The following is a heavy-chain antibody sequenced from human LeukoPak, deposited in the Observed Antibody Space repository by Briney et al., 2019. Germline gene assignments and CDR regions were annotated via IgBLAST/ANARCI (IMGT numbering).Heavy chain of an antibody. V-gene: IGHV4-38-2*01. D-gene: IGHD6-19*01. CDR3: ARLGIAVAGTLDY. CDR2: IYHSGST. J-gene: IGHJ4*02. CDR1: GYSISSGYY. Sequence: YPSETLSLTCAVSGYSISSGYYWGWIRQPPGKGLEWIGNIYHSGSTYYNPSLKSRVTISIDTSKNQFSLKLSSETAADTAVYYCARLGIAVAGTLDYWGQGTLVTVSS.